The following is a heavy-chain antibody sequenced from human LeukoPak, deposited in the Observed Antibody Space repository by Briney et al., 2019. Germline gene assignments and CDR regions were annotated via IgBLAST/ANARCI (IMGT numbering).Heavy chain of an antibody. CDR3: ARVDGGNSRRGYFDY. J-gene: IGHJ4*02. CDR2: ISSSSSYI. CDR1: GFTFSSYS. D-gene: IGHD4-23*01. V-gene: IGHV3-21*01. Sequence: GGSLRLSCAASGFTFSSYSMNWVRQAPGKGLEWVSSISSSSSYIYYADSVKGRITISRDNAKNSLYLQMNSLRAEDTAVYYCARVDGGNSRRGYFDYWGQGTLVTVSS.